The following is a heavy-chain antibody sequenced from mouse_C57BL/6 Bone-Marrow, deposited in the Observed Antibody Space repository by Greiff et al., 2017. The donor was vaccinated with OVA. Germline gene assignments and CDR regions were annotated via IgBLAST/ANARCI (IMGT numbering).Heavy chain of an antibody. CDR1: GFTFSSYA. CDR3: ARDSVYYFDY. J-gene: IGHJ2*01. Sequence: EVKLMESGGGLVKPGGSLKLSCAASGFTFSSYAMSWVRQTPEKRLEWVATISDGGSYTYYPDNVKGRFTISRDNAKNNPYLQMSHLKSEDTAMYYCARDSVYYFDYWGQGTTLTVSS. V-gene: IGHV5-4*01. CDR2: ISDGGSYT.